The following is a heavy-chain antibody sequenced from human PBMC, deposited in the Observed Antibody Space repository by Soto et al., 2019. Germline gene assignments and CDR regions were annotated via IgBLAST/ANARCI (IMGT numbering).Heavy chain of an antibody. CDR2: ISYDGSNK. CDR3: GRVLGYCSGGSCFHYGMDV. CDR1: GFTFSSYA. V-gene: IGHV3-30-3*01. Sequence: QVQLVESGGGVVQPGRSLRLSCAASGFTFSSYAMHWVRQAPGKGLEWVAVISYDGSNKYYADSVKGRFTISRDNSKNTLYVQMNSLRAEDTAVYYCGRVLGYCSGGSCFHYGMDVWGQGTTVTVSS. D-gene: IGHD2-15*01. J-gene: IGHJ6*02.